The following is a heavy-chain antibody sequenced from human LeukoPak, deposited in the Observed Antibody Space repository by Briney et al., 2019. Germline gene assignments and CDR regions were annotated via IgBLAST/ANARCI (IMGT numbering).Heavy chain of an antibody. CDR1: GFTFSSYA. CDR2: ISGSGGSR. V-gene: IGHV3-23*01. D-gene: IGHD2-15*01. CDR3: AKDSCSGGSCYDDY. Sequence: GGSLRLSCVASGFTFSSYAMSWVRQAPGKGLEWVSAISGSGGSRYYADSVKGRFQISGDNSKTMLSVTMNSLRAGDTAVYYCAKDSCSGGSCYDDYWGQGTLVTVSS. J-gene: IGHJ4*02.